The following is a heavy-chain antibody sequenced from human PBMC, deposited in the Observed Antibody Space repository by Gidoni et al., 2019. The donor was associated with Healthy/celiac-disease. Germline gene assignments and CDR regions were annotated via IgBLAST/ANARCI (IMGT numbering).Heavy chain of an antibody. Sequence: QVQLVQSGAEVKKPGSSVKVSCKASGGTFSSYAIRWVRQAPGQGLEWMGGIIPIFGTANYAQKFQGRVTITADESTSTAYMELSSLRSEDTAVYYCARSMNSGYYLYYFDYWGQGTLVTVSS. CDR1: GGTFSSYA. J-gene: IGHJ4*02. D-gene: IGHD3-22*01. CDR3: ARSMNSGYYLYYFDY. CDR2: IIPIFGTA. V-gene: IGHV1-69*01.